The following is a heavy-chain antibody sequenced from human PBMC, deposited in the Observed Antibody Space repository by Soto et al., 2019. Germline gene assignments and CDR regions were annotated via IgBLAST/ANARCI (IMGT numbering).Heavy chain of an antibody. CDR3: ARENSSGYYPGVIDV. J-gene: IGHJ6*02. CDR1: GGSISTGGYS. Sequence: QLQLQESGSGLVKPSQTLSLTCAVSGGSISTGGYSWNWIRQSPGKGLEWIAYIYHSGNTYYNPSLKSRVTISIDKSKNQFSLKLSSVTAADTAVYYSARENSSGYYPGVIDVWGQGTTVTVSS. D-gene: IGHD3-22*01. V-gene: IGHV4-30-2*06. CDR2: IYHSGNT.